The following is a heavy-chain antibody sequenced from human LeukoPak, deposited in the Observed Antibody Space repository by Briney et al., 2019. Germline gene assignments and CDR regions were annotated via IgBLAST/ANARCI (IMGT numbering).Heavy chain of an antibody. V-gene: IGHV1-2*02. CDR2: INPDSGDS. CDR3: ARGTSNWSTRFPS. D-gene: IGHD6-13*01. CDR1: GYTFTNFY. Sequence: ASVKVSCKASGYTFTNFYTHWVRQAPGRGLEWMGWINPDSGDSNSTQHFQGRVTMTRDTSISTAYMELSGLRSDDTAVYYCARGTSNWSTRFPSWGQGTLVTVSS. J-gene: IGHJ5*02.